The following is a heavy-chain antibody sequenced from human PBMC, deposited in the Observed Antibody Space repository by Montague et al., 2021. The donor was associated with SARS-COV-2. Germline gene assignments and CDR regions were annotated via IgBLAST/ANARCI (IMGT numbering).Heavy chain of an antibody. V-gene: IGHV4-39*01. CDR3: ARREYSYGWGD. Sequence: SETLSLTCTVTGGPISGSSEYWGWIRKSPGKGLEWIASVDYSGNTYYSPSLKSRLTMSVDTSKNQFSLKLNSVTAADTALYYCARREYSYGWGDWGQGTLVTVSS. D-gene: IGHD5-18*01. CDR2: VDYSGNT. CDR1: GGPISGSSEY. J-gene: IGHJ4*02.